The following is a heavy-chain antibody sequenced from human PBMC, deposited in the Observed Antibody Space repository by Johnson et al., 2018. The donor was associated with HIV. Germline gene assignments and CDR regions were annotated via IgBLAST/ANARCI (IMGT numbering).Heavy chain of an antibody. J-gene: IGHJ3*02. CDR2: VYSGGST. D-gene: IGHD1-26*01. V-gene: IGHV3-NL1*01. CDR3: AREGRRDAFDI. Sequence: QVQLVESGGGVVQPGGSLRLSCAASGFTFSSYGMHWVRQAPGKGLEWVSVVYSGGSTYYADSVKGRFTISRDNSKNTLYLQMNSLRAEDTAVYYCAREGRRDAFDIWGQGTMVTVSS. CDR1: GFTFSSYG.